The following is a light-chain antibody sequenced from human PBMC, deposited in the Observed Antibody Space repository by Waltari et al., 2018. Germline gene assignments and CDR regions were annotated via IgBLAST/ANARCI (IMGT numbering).Light chain of an antibody. CDR2: GAS. CDR1: QGISSD. J-gene: IGKJ1*01. CDR3: QQSKIWPA. V-gene: IGKV3-15*01. Sequence: EIVMTQSPATLSVSPGERATLSCRASQGISSDLAWYQQKPGQAPRLLIFGASTRAAGVPARFSGSGSGTEFTLTISSLQSEGFGVYYCQQSKIWPAFGQGTKVEIK.